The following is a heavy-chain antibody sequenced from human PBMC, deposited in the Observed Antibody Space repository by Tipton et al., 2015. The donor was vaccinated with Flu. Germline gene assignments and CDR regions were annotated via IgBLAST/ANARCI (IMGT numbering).Heavy chain of an antibody. CDR2: ISYSGSA. J-gene: IGHJ4*02. V-gene: IGHV4-59*08. D-gene: IGHD4-17*01. CDR3: ARVRHGDFIDQ. CDR1: ADSITTYY. Sequence: LRLSCPVSADSITTYYWSWIRQPPGKGLEWIGYISYSGSANFHPSLKSRASISIDTSRNQFSLRLRSVTAADTAIYYCARVRHGDFIDQWGQGTLVTVSS.